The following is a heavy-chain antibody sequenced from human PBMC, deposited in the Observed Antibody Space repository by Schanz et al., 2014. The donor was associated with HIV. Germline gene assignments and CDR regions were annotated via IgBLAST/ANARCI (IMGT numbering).Heavy chain of an antibody. Sequence: QVQLVESGGGLVKPGGSLRLSCAASGFTFSSSGMHWVRQAPGKGLEWVAAMWYDESHKGYADSVKGRFTISRDNSKNTLYLEMNSLRPEDTAVYYCARDYPYSSSSNYFDYWGQGTLVTVSS. D-gene: IGHD6-6*01. CDR3: ARDYPYSSSSNYFDY. J-gene: IGHJ4*02. CDR2: MWYDESHK. V-gene: IGHV3-33*08. CDR1: GFTFSSSG.